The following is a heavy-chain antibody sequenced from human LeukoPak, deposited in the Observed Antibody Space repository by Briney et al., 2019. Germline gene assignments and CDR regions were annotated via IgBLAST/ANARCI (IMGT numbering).Heavy chain of an antibody. CDR2: INQDGSEE. J-gene: IGHJ4*02. CDR1: GFTFSNYW. V-gene: IGHV3-7*02. D-gene: IGHD5-12*01. CDR3: ARPYDSNRDHSGYGY. Sequence: GGSLSLSCATSGFTFSNYWMSWVRQAPGKGLEWVANINQDGSEEYYVDSVRGRFTISRDNAKNSLYLQMNSLRAEDKAVYYCARPYDSNRDHSGYGYWGRGTLVTVSS.